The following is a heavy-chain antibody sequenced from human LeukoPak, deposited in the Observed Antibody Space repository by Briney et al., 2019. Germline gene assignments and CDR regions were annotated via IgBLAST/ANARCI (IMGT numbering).Heavy chain of an antibody. D-gene: IGHD6-13*01. V-gene: IGHV1-69*05. CDR2: IIPIFGTA. CDR1: GGTFSSYA. J-gene: IGHJ5*02. CDR3: AREVPAPYSSSRNNWFDP. Sequence: GASVKVCCKASGGTFSSYAISWVRQAPGQGLEWMGGIIPIFGTANYAQKFQGRVTITRDTSASTAYMELSSLRSEDTALYYCAREVPAPYSSSRNNWFDPWGQGTLVTVSS.